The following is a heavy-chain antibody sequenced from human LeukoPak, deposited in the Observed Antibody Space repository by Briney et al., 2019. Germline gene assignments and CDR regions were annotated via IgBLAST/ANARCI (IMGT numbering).Heavy chain of an antibody. CDR3: AKNPFHGKNCYFDY. J-gene: IGHJ4*02. Sequence: PGGSLRLSCAASGFTFSSYAMSWVRQAPGKGLEWVSAISGSGGSTYYADSVKGRFTISRDNSKNTLYLQMNSLRAEDPAVYYSAKNPFHGKNCYFDYWGQGTLVTVSS. D-gene: IGHD2/OR15-2a*01. CDR2: ISGSGGST. V-gene: IGHV3-23*01. CDR1: GFTFSSYA.